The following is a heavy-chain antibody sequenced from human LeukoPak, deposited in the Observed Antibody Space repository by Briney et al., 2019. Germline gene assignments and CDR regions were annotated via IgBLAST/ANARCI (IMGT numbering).Heavy chain of an antibody. CDR3: AKGYCSSTSCPGGY. CDR2: ISGSGGST. V-gene: IGHV3-23*01. J-gene: IGHJ4*02. D-gene: IGHD2-2*01. CDR1: GFTFSSYA. Sequence: HPGGSLRLSCAASGFTFSSYAMSWVRQAPGKGLEWVSAISGSGGSTYYADSVKGRFTISRDNSKNTLYLQMNSLRAEDTAVYYCAKGYCSSTSCPGGYWGQGTLVTVSS.